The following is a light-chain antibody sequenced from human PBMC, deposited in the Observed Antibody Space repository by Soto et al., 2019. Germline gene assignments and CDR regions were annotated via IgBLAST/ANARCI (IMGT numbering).Light chain of an antibody. CDR2: DAS. CDR3: PQRSNWSKT. V-gene: IGKV3-11*01. Sequence: EIVLTQSPATLSLSPGERATLSCRASQSVSSYLAWYQQKPGQAPRLLIYDASNRATGIPARFSGSGSGTNFTLTICSLEPEDFAVYYCPQRSNWSKTFRQGTKV. J-gene: IGKJ1*01. CDR1: QSVSSY.